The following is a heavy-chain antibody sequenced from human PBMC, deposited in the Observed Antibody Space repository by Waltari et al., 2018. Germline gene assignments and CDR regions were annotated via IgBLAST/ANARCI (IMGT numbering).Heavy chain of an antibody. CDR2: FQTNGNT. CDR3: ARSAYCDGTTACDLVAS. D-gene: IGHD1-1*01. V-gene: IGHV4-61*02. CDR1: GDSITSGKYY. J-gene: IGHJ4*02. Sequence: QVQLQESGPGLVEPSQTLSLTCTVSGDSITSGKYYWGWIRQPAGKGLEWIGRFQTNGNTEYRPALKSRVTISIDTSKNQFSLKLGSVTAADTAVYYCARSAYCDGTTACDLVASWGQGTLVTVSS.